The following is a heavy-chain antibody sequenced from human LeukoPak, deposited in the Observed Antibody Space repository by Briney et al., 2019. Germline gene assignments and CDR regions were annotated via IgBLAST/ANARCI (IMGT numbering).Heavy chain of an antibody. V-gene: IGHV4-59*08. CDR1: GGSISNDY. Sequence: PSETLSLTCTVSGGSISNDYWSWIRQPPGKGLEWIAYISDIGSINYNPSLKSRVTISLDTSKNQFSLKLSSVTAADTAVYYCAGHHPRNTVDFWGQGTLVTVSS. J-gene: IGHJ4*02. D-gene: IGHD2-8*02. CDR2: ISDIGSI. CDR3: AGHHPRNTVDF.